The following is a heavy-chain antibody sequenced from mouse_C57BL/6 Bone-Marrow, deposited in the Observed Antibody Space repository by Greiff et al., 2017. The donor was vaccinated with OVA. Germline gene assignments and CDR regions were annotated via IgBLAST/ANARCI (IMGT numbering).Heavy chain of an antibody. CDR3: ARRVVAFDY. CDR1: GYTFTDYY. J-gene: IGHJ2*01. CDR2: INPYNGGT. D-gene: IGHD1-1*01. Sequence: EVQLQESGPVLVKPGASVKMSCKASGYTFTDYYMNWVKQSHGKSLEWIGVINPYNGGTSYNQKFKGKATLTVDKSSSTAYMELNSLTSEDSAVYYCARRVVAFDYWGQGTTLTVSS. V-gene: IGHV1-19*01.